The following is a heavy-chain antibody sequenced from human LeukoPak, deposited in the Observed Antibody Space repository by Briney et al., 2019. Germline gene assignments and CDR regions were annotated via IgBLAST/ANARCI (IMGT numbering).Heavy chain of an antibody. V-gene: IGHV4-31*03. CDR2: IYYSGST. CDR3: ARVYSSSHTTRFDP. D-gene: IGHD6-13*01. Sequence: PSQTLSLTCTVSGGSISSGGYYWSWIRQHPGKGLEWIGYIYYSGSTYYNPSLKSRVTISADTSKNQFSLKLSSVTAADTAVYYCARVYSSSHTTRFDPWGQGTLVTVSS. CDR1: GGSISSGGYY. J-gene: IGHJ5*02.